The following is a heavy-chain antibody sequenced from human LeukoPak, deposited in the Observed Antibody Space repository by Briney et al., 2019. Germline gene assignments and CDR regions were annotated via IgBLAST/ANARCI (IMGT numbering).Heavy chain of an antibody. D-gene: IGHD6-13*01. Sequence: GGSLRLSCAASGFTFSSYGMHWVRQAPGKGLEWLAVIWYDGSNKYYADSVKGRFTISRDNSKNTLYLQMNSLRAEDTAVYYCARGFVAAAGIGYYFDYWGQGTLVTVSS. CDR3: ARGFVAAAGIGYYFDY. CDR1: GFTFSSYG. CDR2: IWYDGSNK. J-gene: IGHJ4*02. V-gene: IGHV3-33*01.